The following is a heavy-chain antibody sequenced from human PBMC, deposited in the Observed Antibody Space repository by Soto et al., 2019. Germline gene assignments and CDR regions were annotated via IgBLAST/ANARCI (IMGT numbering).Heavy chain of an antibody. J-gene: IGHJ4*02. CDR2: IIPILGIA. Sequence: QVQLVQSGAEVKKPGSSVKVSCKASGGTFSSYTISWVRQAPGQGLEWMGRIIPILGIANYAQKFQGRVTITADKYTSTAYMELSSLRSEDTAVYYCARVGQWQPEGYWGQGTLVTVSS. CDR1: GGTFSSYT. V-gene: IGHV1-69*02. CDR3: ARVGQWQPEGY. D-gene: IGHD6-19*01.